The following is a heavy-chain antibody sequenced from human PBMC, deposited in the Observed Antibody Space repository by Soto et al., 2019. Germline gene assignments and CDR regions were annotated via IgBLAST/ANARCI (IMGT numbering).Heavy chain of an antibody. J-gene: IGHJ6*02. CDR1: GFTFSSYA. Sequence: GGSLRLSCAASGFTFSSYAMHWVRQAPGKGLEWVAVISYDGSNKYYADSVKGRFTISRDKSKNTLYLQMNSLRAEDTAVYYCARPRYSYGYGSGGDYYYGMDVWGQGTTVTVSS. D-gene: IGHD5-18*01. V-gene: IGHV3-30-3*01. CDR2: ISYDGSNK. CDR3: ARPRYSYGYGSGGDYYYGMDV.